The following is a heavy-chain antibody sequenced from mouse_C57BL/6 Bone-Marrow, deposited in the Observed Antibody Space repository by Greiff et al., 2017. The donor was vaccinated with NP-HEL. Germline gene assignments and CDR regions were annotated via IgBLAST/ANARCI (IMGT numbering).Heavy chain of an antibody. CDR1: GYTFTDYY. Sequence: EVQLQQSGPELVKPGASVKISCKASGYTFTDYYMNWVKQSHGKSLEWIGDINPNNGGTSYNQKFKGKATLTVDKSSSTAYMELRSLTSEDSAVYYCARGDDDYFDYWGQGTTLTVSS. V-gene: IGHV1-26*01. CDR2: INPNNGGT. CDR3: ARGDDDYFDY. J-gene: IGHJ2*01. D-gene: IGHD2-12*01.